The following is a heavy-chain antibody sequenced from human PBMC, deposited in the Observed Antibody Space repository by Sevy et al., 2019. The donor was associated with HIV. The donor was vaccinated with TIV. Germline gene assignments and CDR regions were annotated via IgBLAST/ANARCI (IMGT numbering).Heavy chain of an antibody. J-gene: IGHJ6*02. V-gene: IGHV3-30-3*01. CDR3: ARDRSEFPYSSGWYRGNFYYYYYGMDV. CDR2: ISYDGSNK. Sequence: GGSLRLSCAASGFTFSSYAMHWVRQAPGKGLEWVAVISYDGSNKYYADSVKGRFTISRDNSKNKLYLQMNSLRAEDTAVYYCARDRSEFPYSSGWYRGNFYYYYYGMDVWGQGTTVTVSS. D-gene: IGHD6-19*01. CDR1: GFTFSSYA.